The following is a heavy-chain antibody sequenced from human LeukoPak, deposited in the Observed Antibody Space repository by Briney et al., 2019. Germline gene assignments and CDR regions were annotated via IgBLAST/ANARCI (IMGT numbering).Heavy chain of an antibody. CDR1: GFTVSSNY. D-gene: IGHD3-3*01. J-gene: IGHJ3*02. Sequence: GGSLRLSCAASGFTVSSNYMSWVRQAPGKGLEWVSVIYSGGSTYYADSVKGRSTISRDNSKNTLYLQMNSLRAEDTAVYYCARSPITIFGVGFDIWGQGTMATVSS. V-gene: IGHV3-53*01. CDR2: IYSGGST. CDR3: ARSPITIFGVGFDI.